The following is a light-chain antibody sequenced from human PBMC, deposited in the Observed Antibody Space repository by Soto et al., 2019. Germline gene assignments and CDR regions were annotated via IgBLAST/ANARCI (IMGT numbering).Light chain of an antibody. CDR1: QTFSSH. V-gene: IGKV3-11*01. Sequence: EIVLTQSPATRSLSPGERATLSGRDSQTFSSHLAWYQQKPGQAPRLLIYDASKRATGIPARFSGRGSGTDFTLTISSLEPEDFAVYYCQQRSNWPPVITFGQGTRLEIK. J-gene: IGKJ5*01. CDR3: QQRSNWPPVIT. CDR2: DAS.